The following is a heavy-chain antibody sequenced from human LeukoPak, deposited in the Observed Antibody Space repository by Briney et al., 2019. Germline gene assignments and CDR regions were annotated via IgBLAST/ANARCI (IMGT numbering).Heavy chain of an antibody. CDR2: IQPDGSEQ. CDR3: ASQSYARFDP. V-gene: IGHV3-7*01. Sequence: PGGSLRLSCAASGFTFSSNWMSWVRQAPGKGLEWVSYIQPDGSEQYPVDSVKGRFTISRDNARNSLFLQMNSLRAEDTAVYYCASQSYARFDPWGQGTLVTVSS. CDR1: GFTFSSNW. J-gene: IGHJ5*02. D-gene: IGHD3-16*01.